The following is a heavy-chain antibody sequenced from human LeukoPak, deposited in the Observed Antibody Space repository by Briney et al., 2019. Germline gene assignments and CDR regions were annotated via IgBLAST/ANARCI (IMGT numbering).Heavy chain of an antibody. J-gene: IGHJ5*02. V-gene: IGHV1-46*01. CDR2: INPSGGSI. CDR3: ARDRGDYYDSGGYYSLYNWFDP. Sequence: GGSLQISCKASGYTFISYYMHWVRHAPGQGLEWRGIINPSGGSISYAQKFQGRVTMPRDTSTSTVYMELSSLRSEDTAVYYCARDRGDYYDSGGYYSLYNWFDPWGQGTLVTVSS. D-gene: IGHD3-22*01. CDR1: GYTFISYY.